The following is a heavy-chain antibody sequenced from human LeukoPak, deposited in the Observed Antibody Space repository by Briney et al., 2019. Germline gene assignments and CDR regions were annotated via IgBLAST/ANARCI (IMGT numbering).Heavy chain of an antibody. J-gene: IGHJ4*02. CDR1: GYTFTSYY. CDR3: ARQTLGRATAVTGFDC. D-gene: IGHD4-11*01. V-gene: IGHV1-46*01. CDR2: INPSGGST. Sequence: ASVKVSCKASGYTFTSYYMHWVRQAPGQGLEWMGIINPSGGSTSYAQKFQGRVTMTRNTSISTAYMELSSLRSEDTAVYYCARQTLGRATAVTGFDCWGQGTLVTVSS.